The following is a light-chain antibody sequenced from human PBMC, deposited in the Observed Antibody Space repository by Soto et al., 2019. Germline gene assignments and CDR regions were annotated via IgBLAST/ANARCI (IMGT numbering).Light chain of an antibody. V-gene: IGKV3-20*01. J-gene: IGKJ1*01. CDR3: QQYGSSGT. CDR1: QSVSNNY. CDR2: GAS. Sequence: IVLTQSPGPLSLSPGERATLSFMASQSVSNNYLAWYQQKPGQAPRLLIYGASNRATGIPDRFSGSGSGTDFTLTISRLEPEDFAVYYCQQYGSSGTFGQGTKVDIK.